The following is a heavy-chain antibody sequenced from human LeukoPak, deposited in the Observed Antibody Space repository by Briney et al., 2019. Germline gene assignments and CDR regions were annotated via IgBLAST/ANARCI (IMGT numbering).Heavy chain of an antibody. V-gene: IGHV3-7*01. J-gene: IGHJ5*02. D-gene: IGHD3-3*01. CDR1: GFTFSSYW. CDR3: AREYYDFWSDKKGFDP. Sequence: GGSLRLSCAASGFTFSSYWMSWVRRAPGKGLEWVANIKQDGSEKYYVDFVKGRFTISRDNAKNSLYLQMNSLRAEDTAVYYCAREYYDFWSDKKGFDPWGQGTLVTVSS. CDR2: IKQDGSEK.